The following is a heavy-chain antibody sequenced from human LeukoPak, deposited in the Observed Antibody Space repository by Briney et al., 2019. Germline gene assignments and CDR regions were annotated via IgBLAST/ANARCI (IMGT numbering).Heavy chain of an antibody. J-gene: IGHJ3*02. CDR1: GYTFSSHA. CDR3: ARDLVSAGFDI. D-gene: IGHD6-6*01. Sequence: ASVKVSCKAFGYTFSSHAMNWVRQAPGQGPELMRWINTNTGIPTYAQGFAGRFVFSLDTSVTTAYLQITSLKAEDTAVYYCARDLVSAGFDIWGQGTMVTVSS. V-gene: IGHV7-4-1*02. CDR2: INTNTGIP.